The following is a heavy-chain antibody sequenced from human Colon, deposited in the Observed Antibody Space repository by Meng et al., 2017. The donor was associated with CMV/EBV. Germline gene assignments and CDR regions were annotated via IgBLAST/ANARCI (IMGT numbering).Heavy chain of an antibody. J-gene: IGHJ4*02. CDR1: GFTFTDAW. Sequence: GESLKISCAASGFTFTDAWMNWVRQAPGKGLEWVGRIKSKTDGGTTDYTAAVKGRFTISRDDSRNTLFLQMNSLKTEDTAVYYCAKEASGIPGYFDYWGQETVGTVSS. D-gene: IGHD3-10*01. V-gene: IGHV3-15*01. CDR2: IKSKTDGGTT. CDR3: AKEASGIPGYFDY.